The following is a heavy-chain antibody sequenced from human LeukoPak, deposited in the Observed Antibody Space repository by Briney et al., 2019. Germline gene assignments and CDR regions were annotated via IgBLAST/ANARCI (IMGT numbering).Heavy chain of an antibody. J-gene: IGHJ4*02. D-gene: IGHD1-1*01. CDR3: ARGKPLEPLDY. CDR1: GGSMSSYY. CDR2: IYYSGST. V-gene: IGHV4-59*08. Sequence: SETLSLTCTVSGGSMSSYYWSWIRQPPGKGLEWIGYIYYSGSTNYNPSLKSRVTISVDTSKNQFSLKLSSVTAADTAVYYCARGKPLEPLDYWGQGTLVTVSS.